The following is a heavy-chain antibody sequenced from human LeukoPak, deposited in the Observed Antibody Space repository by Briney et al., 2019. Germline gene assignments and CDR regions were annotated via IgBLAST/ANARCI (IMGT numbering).Heavy chain of an antibody. CDR3: AKDRWAYYDFWSGYPKDY. V-gene: IGHV3-23*01. CDR1: GFTFSSYA. J-gene: IGHJ4*02. D-gene: IGHD3-3*01. Sequence: GGSLRLSCAASGFTFSSYAMSWVRQAPGKGLEWVSAISGSGGSAYYADSVKGRFTISRDNSKNTLYLQMNSLRAEDTAVYYCAKDRWAYYDFWSGYPKDYWGQGTLVTVSS. CDR2: ISGSGGSA.